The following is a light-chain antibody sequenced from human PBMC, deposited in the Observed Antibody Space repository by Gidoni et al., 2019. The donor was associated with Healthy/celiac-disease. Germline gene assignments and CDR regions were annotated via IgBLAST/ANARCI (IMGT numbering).Light chain of an antibody. CDR2: KAS. J-gene: IGKJ1*01. CDR1: QSISSW. CDR3: QQYNSYSPWT. Sequence: DMQMTQSPPTLSASVGDRVTITCRASQSISSWLAWYQQEPGKAPKLLIYKASSLESGVPSRFSGSGSGTEFTLTISSLQPDDFATYYCQQYNSYSPWTFGQGTKVEIK. V-gene: IGKV1-5*03.